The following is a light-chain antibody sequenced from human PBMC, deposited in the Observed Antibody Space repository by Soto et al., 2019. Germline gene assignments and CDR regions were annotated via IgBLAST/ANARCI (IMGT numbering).Light chain of an antibody. V-gene: IGLV1-40*01. J-gene: IGLJ3*02. Sequence: QPVLTQPPSVSGAPGQRVTISCTGGSSNIGAGYDVHWYRQFPGTAPKLLVYGNSNRPSGISDRFSASKSSSSASLAITRLQAEEEADYYCQSYDASLRAWVFGGGTKLSVL. CDR3: QSYDASLRAWV. CDR1: SSNIGAGYD. CDR2: GNS.